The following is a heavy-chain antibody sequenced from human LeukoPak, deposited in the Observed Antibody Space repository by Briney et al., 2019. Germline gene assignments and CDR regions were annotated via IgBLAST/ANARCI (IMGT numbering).Heavy chain of an antibody. Sequence: PGGSLRLSCAASGLTFSSYAMSWVRQAPGKGPEWVSAISGSGGTTYYADSVKGRFTMSRDNSKDTLYLQMNSLRAEDTAVYYCAKGTYGPGSFDYWGQGTLVTVSS. V-gene: IGHV3-23*01. CDR2: ISGSGGTT. J-gene: IGHJ4*02. CDR3: AKGTYGPGSFDY. CDR1: GLTFSSYA. D-gene: IGHD3-10*01.